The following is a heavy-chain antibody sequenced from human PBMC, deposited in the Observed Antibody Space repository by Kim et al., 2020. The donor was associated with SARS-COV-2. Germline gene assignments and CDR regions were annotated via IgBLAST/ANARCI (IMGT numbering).Heavy chain of an antibody. CDR3: ARDSYRYDS. CDR2: ISRDTIAT. D-gene: IGHD5-18*01. Sequence: GGSLRLSCAASGFPFNIFAMHWVRQAPGKGLEWVSFISRDTIATYYADSVKGRFIVSRDDSTNMLYLQLNNLRAEDSAVYCCARDSYRYDSWGRGTLVTVSS. CDR1: GFPFNIFA. J-gene: IGHJ4*02. V-gene: IGHV3-30*03.